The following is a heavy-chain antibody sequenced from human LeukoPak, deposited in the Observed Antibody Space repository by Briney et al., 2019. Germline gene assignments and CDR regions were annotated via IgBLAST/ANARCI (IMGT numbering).Heavy chain of an antibody. V-gene: IGHV4-59*01. J-gene: IGHJ5*02. CDR2: IYYNGNT. Sequence: ETLSLTCTVSGGSISSYYWSWIRQPPGKGLEWIGYIYYNGNTNYNPSLKSRVTISVDTSKNQFSLKLTSVTAADTAVYYCVREGQLANYNWFDPRGQGTLVTVSS. CDR1: GGSISSYY. CDR3: VREGQLANYNWFDP. D-gene: IGHD6-6*01.